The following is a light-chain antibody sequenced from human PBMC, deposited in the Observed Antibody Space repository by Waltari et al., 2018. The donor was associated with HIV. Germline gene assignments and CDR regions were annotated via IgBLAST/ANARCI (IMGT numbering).Light chain of an antibody. Sequence: QSVLTQPPSVSASPGQKVTIPCSGSSSSLGQHFLSWFHLLPGTAPKLLIYDNNKRPSGIPDRFSGSKSGTSAALGITALQTGDEADYYCGTWDSSLNAGVFGGGTKVTVL. CDR2: DNN. V-gene: IGLV1-51*01. CDR3: GTWDSSLNAGV. CDR1: SSSLGQHF. J-gene: IGLJ2*01.